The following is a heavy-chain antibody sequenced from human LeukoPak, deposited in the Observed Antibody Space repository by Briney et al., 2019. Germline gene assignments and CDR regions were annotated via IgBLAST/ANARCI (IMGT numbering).Heavy chain of an antibody. CDR2: ISSSSSYI. Sequence: GGSLRLSCAASGFTFSSYSMNWVRQAPGKGLEWVSSISSSSSYIYYADSVKGRFTISRDNAKNSLYLQMNSLRAEDTAVYYCGGAKGLSSGTHAFDIWGQGTMVNVSS. V-gene: IGHV3-21*01. D-gene: IGHD2/OR15-2a*01. CDR3: GGAKGLSSGTHAFDI. CDR1: GFTFSSYS. J-gene: IGHJ3*02.